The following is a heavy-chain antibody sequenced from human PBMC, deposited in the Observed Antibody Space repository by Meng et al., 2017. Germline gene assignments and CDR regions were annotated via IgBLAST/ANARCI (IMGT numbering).Heavy chain of an antibody. V-gene: IGHV4-34*01. CDR2: INHSGST. CDR3: ARVPTYYYDSSGYYLFDY. Sequence: QVHLQQGGSGRLKPSETLSLPCAVYGGSFSGYYWSWIRQPPGKGLEWIGEINHSGSTNYNPSLKSRVTISVDTSKNQFSLKLSSVTAADTAVYYCARVPTYYYDSSGYYLFDYWGQGTLVTVSS. D-gene: IGHD3-22*01. J-gene: IGHJ4*02. CDR1: GGSFSGYY.